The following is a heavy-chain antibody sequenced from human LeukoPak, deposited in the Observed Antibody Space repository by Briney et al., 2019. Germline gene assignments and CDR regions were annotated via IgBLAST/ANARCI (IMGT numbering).Heavy chain of an antibody. Sequence: ASVKVSCKASGYTFTVYYIHWLRQAPGQGLEWMGWIIPNSGGTKYAQKFQDRVTMTRDTSISTAYMELSSLTYDDTAVYYCARRSGIAVAGAFDYWGQGTLVTVSS. CDR3: ARRSGIAVAGAFDY. J-gene: IGHJ4*02. D-gene: IGHD6-19*01. V-gene: IGHV1-2*02. CDR1: GYTFTVYY. CDR2: IIPNSGGT.